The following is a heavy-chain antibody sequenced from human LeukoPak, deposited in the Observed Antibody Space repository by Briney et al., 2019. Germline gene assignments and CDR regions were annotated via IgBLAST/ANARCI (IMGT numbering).Heavy chain of an antibody. D-gene: IGHD3-22*01. J-gene: IGHJ4*02. Sequence: SETLSLTCTVSGGSISSSSYYWGWIRQPPGKGLEWIGSIYYSGSTYYNPSLNSRVTISVDTSKNQFSLKLSSVTAADTAVYYCARDLNYYDSSGYLDYWGQGTLVTVSS. CDR2: IYYSGST. CDR3: ARDLNYYDSSGYLDY. CDR1: GGSISSSSYY. V-gene: IGHV4-39*07.